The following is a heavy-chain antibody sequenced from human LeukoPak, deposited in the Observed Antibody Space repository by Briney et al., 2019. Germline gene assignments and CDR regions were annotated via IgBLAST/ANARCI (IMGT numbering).Heavy chain of an antibody. D-gene: IGHD6-13*01. CDR2: ISYDGSNK. CDR3: ARATLAAAGTWGKYYYYGMDV. CDR1: GFTFSSYA. Sequence: GGSLRLSCAASGFTFSSYAMHWVRQAPGKGLEWVAVISYDGSNKYYADYVKGRFTISRDNSKNTLYLQMNSLRAEDTAVYYCARATLAAAGTWGKYYYYGMDVWGQGTTVTVSS. J-gene: IGHJ6*02. V-gene: IGHV3-30-3*01.